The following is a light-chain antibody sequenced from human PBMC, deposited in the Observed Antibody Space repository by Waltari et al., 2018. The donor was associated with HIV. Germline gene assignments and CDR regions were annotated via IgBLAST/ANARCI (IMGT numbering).Light chain of an antibody. CDR3: QTWTTGIVL. CDR1: NLGSKS. V-gene: IGLV3-21*02. J-gene: IGLJ2*01. CDR2: DDS. Sequence: SYVLTQPPSVSVAPGQTARITCGGNNLGSKSVHWYQQKPGQAPVLVVYDDSDRPSGIPDRFSGSSSGAERYLIISSLQSEDEADYYCQTWTTGIVLFGGGTKLTVL.